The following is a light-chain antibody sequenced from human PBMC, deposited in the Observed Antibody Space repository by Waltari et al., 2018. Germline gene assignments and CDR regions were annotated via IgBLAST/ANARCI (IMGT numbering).Light chain of an antibody. V-gene: IGKV1-39*01. CDR3: QQTYATPHS. CDR1: ESIGSY. CDR2: VAS. Sequence: DIQMTQSPPSLPASVGDRVSITCRASESIGSYLNWYQQKPGKAPRLLIFVASSLASGVPARFSGFASGTEFTLTISSLQPDDFATYYCQQTYATPHSVGQGTKLEIK. J-gene: IGKJ2*01.